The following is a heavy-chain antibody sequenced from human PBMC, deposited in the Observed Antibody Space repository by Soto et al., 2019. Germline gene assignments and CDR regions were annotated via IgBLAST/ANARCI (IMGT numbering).Heavy chain of an antibody. V-gene: IGHV4-34*01. CDR2: INHSGST. CDR3: ARESVGWPLYYFDY. J-gene: IGHJ4*02. CDR1: VGSFSVYY. D-gene: IGHD2-15*01. Sequence: LSLTCAVYVGSFSVYYWSWIRQPPGKGLEWIGEINHSGSTNYNPSLKSRVTISVDTSKNQFSLKLSSVTAADTAVYYCARESVGWPLYYFDYWGQGTLVTVSS.